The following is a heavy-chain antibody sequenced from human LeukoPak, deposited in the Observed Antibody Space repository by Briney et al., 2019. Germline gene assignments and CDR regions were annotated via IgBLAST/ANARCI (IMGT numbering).Heavy chain of an antibody. D-gene: IGHD2-2*01. CDR1: GYSISSGYY. Sequence: SETLSLTCAVSGYSISSGYYWGWIRPPPGKGREWIGSIYHSGSTYYNPSLKSRVTLSVDTSKNQFSLKLSSVTAADTAVYYCARMLGYCSSTSCTEYYFDYWGQGTLVTVSS. J-gene: IGHJ4*02. CDR3: ARMLGYCSSTSCTEYYFDY. CDR2: IYHSGST. V-gene: IGHV4-38-2*01.